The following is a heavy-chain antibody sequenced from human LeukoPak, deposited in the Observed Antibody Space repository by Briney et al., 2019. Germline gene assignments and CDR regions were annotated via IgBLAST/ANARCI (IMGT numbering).Heavy chain of an antibody. D-gene: IGHD3-3*01. CDR2: ISGSGGNT. V-gene: IGHV3-23*01. Sequence: GGSLRLSCAASGFTFSSYAMSWVRQAPGKGLEWVSAISGSGGNTYYADSVKGRFTISRDNSKNTLYPQMNSLRAEDTAAYYCAKRIYDFWSGYYRRAENHFDYWGQGTLVTVSS. J-gene: IGHJ4*02. CDR3: AKRIYDFWSGYYRRAENHFDY. CDR1: GFTFSSYA.